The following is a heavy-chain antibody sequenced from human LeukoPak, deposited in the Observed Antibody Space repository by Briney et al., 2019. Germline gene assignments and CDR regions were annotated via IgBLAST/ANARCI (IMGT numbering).Heavy chain of an antibody. J-gene: IGHJ4*02. CDR2: ISGSGGST. CDR3: ARGAVVAATREFDY. Sequence: PGGSLRLSCAASGFTFSSYAMSWVRQATGEGLEWVSAISGSGGSTYYADSVKGRFTISRDNSKNTLYLQMNSLRAEDTAVYYCARGAVVAATREFDYWGQGTLVTVSS. CDR1: GFTFSSYA. V-gene: IGHV3-23*01. D-gene: IGHD2-15*01.